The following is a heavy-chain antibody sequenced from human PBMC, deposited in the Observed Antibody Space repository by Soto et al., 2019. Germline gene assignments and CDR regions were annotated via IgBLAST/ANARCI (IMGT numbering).Heavy chain of an antibody. J-gene: IGHJ6*02. CDR2: IYYSGST. CDR1: GGSISSSSYY. CDR3: ARGSEDCSSTSCHYYYYYYGMDV. D-gene: IGHD2-2*01. V-gene: IGHV4-39*01. Sequence: SETLSLTCTVSGGSISSSSYYWGWIRQPPGKGLEWIGSIYYSGSTYYNPSLKSRVTISVDTSKNQFSLKLSSVTAADTAVYYCARGSEDCSSTSCHYYYYYYGMDVWGQGTTVTVSS.